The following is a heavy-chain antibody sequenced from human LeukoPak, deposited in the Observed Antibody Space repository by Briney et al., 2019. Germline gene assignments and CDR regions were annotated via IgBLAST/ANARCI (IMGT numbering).Heavy chain of an antibody. Sequence: SETLSLTGAVYGGSFSDYYWNWIRQPPGKGLEWIGEINHGGGTRYNPSLKSRATISVDTSKKQFSLNLTSVTAADTAVYYCARHRLDIAVAGGYDAFDIWGQGTLVTVSS. CDR1: GGSFSDYY. J-gene: IGHJ3*02. V-gene: IGHV4-34*01. CDR3: ARHRLDIAVAGGYDAFDI. CDR2: INHGGGT. D-gene: IGHD6-19*01.